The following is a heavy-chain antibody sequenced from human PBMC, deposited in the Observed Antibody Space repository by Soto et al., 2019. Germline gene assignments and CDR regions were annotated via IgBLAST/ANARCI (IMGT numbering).Heavy chain of an antibody. Sequence: GASVKVSCKASGYTFTSYAMYWVRQAPGQRLEWMGWINAGNGNTKYSQKFQGRVTITRDTSASTAYMELSSLRSEDTAVYYCARDQSGAYYYGMDVWGQGTTVTVSS. D-gene: IGHD5-12*01. CDR3: ARDQSGAYYYGMDV. J-gene: IGHJ6*02. CDR2: INAGNGNT. CDR1: GYTFTSYA. V-gene: IGHV1-3*01.